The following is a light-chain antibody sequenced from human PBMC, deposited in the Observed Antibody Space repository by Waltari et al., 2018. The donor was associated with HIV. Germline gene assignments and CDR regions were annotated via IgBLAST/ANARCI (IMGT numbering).Light chain of an antibody. CDR1: SSDVGGYNY. V-gene: IGLV2-14*03. J-gene: IGLJ1*01. Sequence: QSALTQPASVSGSPGQSITITCTGTSSDVGGYNYVSWYQQHPGKAPKLMIYDVSTSPSGVSNRFPRSESVNTAALTISWLQAEDEADYYCSSYTRSNTLPDVFGTGTKVTVL. CDR2: DVS. CDR3: SSYTRSNTLPDV.